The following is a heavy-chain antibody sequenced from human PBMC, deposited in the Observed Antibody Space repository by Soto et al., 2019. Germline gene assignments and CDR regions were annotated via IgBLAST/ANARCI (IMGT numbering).Heavy chain of an antibody. CDR1: GYTFTSYY. Sequence: GASVKVSCKASGYTFTSYYMHWVRQAPGQGLEWMGIINPSGGSTSYAQKFQGRVTMTRDTSTSTVYMELSSLRSEDTAVYYCACALGYCSSTSCPTDYYYYYYMDVWGKGTTVTVSS. D-gene: IGHD2-2*01. J-gene: IGHJ6*03. CDR3: ACALGYCSSTSCPTDYYYYYYMDV. CDR2: INPSGGST. V-gene: IGHV1-46*03.